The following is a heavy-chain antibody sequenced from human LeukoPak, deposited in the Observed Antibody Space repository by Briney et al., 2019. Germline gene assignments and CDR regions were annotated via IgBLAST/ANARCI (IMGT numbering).Heavy chain of an antibody. CDR3: GKSGNYCDSSGDDALDI. CDR1: GFTFSDYG. D-gene: IGHD3-22*01. J-gene: IGHJ3*02. V-gene: IGHV3-23*01. CDR2: ISGSGIST. Sequence: GGSLRLSCAAAGFTFSDYGMNWVRQAPGKGLEWVSGISGSGISTYYADSVKGRFTISRDNSKNTLYLQMNSLRVEDTAVYYCGKSGNYCDSSGDDALDIWGQGKMVTVFS.